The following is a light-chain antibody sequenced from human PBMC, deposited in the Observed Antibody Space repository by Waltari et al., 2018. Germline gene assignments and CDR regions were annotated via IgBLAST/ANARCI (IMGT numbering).Light chain of an antibody. CDR2: GAS. V-gene: IGKV3-20*01. CDR3: QQYDTSPLT. CDR1: QSVSSSY. Sequence: EIVLTQSPGPLSFSPGERATPSCRASQSVSSSYLAWYQQKPGQAPRLLIYGASSRATGIPDRFSGSGSGTDFTLTISRLEPEDFAVYYCQQYDTSPLTFGGGTKVEIK. J-gene: IGKJ4*01.